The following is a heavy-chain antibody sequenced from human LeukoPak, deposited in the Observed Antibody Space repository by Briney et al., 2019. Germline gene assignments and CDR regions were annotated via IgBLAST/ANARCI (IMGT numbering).Heavy chain of an antibody. Sequence: LGESLKISCKGSGYNFISSWIGWVRQMPGKGLEWMGIIYPGDSDTRYSPSFQGQVTISADKSISTAYLQWTSLKASDSAMYYCARREWHDADNWFDPWGQGTLVTVSS. CDR3: ARREWHDADNWFDP. CDR1: GYNFISSW. D-gene: IGHD3-3*01. V-gene: IGHV5-51*01. CDR2: IYPGDSDT. J-gene: IGHJ5*02.